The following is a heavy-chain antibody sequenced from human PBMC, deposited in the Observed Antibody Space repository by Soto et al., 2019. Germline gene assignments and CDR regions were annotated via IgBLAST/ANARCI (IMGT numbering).Heavy chain of an antibody. CDR2: INHSGST. J-gene: IGHJ3*02. Sequence: SETLSLTCAVCGGSFSGYYWSWIRQPPGKGLEWIGEINHSGSTNYNPSLKSRVTISVDTSKNQFSLKLSSVTAADTAVYYCARGRREDGYNYAFDIWGQGTMVTVSS. D-gene: IGHD5-12*01. V-gene: IGHV4-34*01. CDR1: GGSFSGYY. CDR3: ARGRREDGYNYAFDI.